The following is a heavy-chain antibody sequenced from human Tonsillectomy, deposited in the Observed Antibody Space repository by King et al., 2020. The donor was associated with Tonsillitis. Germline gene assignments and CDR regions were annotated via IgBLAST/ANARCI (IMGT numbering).Heavy chain of an antibody. V-gene: IGHV3-30*02. D-gene: IGHD1-26*01. CDR3: AKDPTPKSGSYLFDY. Sequence: VQLVESGGGVVQPGGSLRLSCAASGFTFSSYGMHWVRQAPGKGLEWVAFIRYDGSNKYYADSVKGRFTISRDNSKNTLYLQMNSLRAEDTAVYYCAKDPTPKSGSYLFDYWGQGTLVTVSS. J-gene: IGHJ4*02. CDR2: IRYDGSNK. CDR1: GFTFSSYG.